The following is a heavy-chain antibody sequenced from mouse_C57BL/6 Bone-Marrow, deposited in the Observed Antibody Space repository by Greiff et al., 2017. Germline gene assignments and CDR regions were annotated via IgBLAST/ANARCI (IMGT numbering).Heavy chain of an antibody. CDR1: GYTFTDYE. CDR2: IDPETGGT. Sequence: QVQLQQSGAELVRPGASVTLSCKASGYTFTDYEMHWVKQTPVHGLEWIGAIDPETGGTAYNQKFKGKAILTADKSSSTAYMELRSLTSEDSAVYYCTGVTPNYYAMDNWGQGTSVTGSS. CDR3: TGVTPNYYAMDN. V-gene: IGHV1-15*01. J-gene: IGHJ4*01. D-gene: IGHD2-5*01.